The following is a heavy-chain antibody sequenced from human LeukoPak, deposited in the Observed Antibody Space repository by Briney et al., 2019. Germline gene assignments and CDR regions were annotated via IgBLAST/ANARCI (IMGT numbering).Heavy chain of an antibody. CDR2: INPNSGGT. CDR3: ATVYSSSWYGPSN. J-gene: IGHJ4*02. V-gene: IGHV1-2*02. D-gene: IGHD6-13*01. Sequence: ASVKVSXKASGYTFTGYYMHWVRQAPGQGLEWMGWINPNSGGTNYAQKFQGRVTMTRDTSISTAYMELSRLRSDDTAVYYCATVYSSSWYGPSNWGQGTLVTVSS. CDR1: GYTFTGYY.